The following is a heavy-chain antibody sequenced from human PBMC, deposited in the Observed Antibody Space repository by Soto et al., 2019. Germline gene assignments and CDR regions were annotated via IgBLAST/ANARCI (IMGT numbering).Heavy chain of an antibody. V-gene: IGHV3-43*01. CDR1: GFTFDDYT. CDR2: ISWDVGST. D-gene: IGHD1-7*01. J-gene: IGHJ4*02. CDR3: AKETGTMSNFVY. Sequence: GGSLRLSCAASGFTFDDYTMHWVRQAPGKGLEWVSLISWDVGSTYYADSVKGRFTISRDNSKNSLYLQMNSLRTEDTALYYCAKETGTMSNFVYWGQGTLVTFSS.